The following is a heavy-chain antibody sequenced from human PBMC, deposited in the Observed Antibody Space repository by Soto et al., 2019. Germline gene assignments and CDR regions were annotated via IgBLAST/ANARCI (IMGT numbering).Heavy chain of an antibody. CDR3: ARGVSQGMDV. V-gene: IGHV4-59*01. J-gene: IGHJ6*02. Sequence: LSLTCTVSGGSINSDFWTWIRQRPGKGLEWIGYIYYSGSTRYNPSLKSRVIISGDTSKNQLSLRLSSVTTADTAVYYCARGVSQGMDVWGQGNTVTVSS. CDR2: IYYSGST. CDR1: GGSINSDF.